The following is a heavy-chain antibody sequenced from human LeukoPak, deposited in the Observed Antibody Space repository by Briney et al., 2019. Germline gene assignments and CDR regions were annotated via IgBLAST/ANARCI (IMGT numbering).Heavy chain of an antibody. CDR1: GFTFSSYA. Sequence: GGSLRLSCAASGFTFSSYAMSWVRQAPGKGLEWVSAISGSGGSTYYADSVKGRFTISRDNSKNTLYLQMNSLRAEDTAVYYCARDHLEPPALYYYYGMDVWGQGTTVTVSS. CDR3: ARDHLEPPALYYYYGMDV. J-gene: IGHJ6*02. V-gene: IGHV3-23*01. CDR2: ISGSGGST. D-gene: IGHD1-1*01.